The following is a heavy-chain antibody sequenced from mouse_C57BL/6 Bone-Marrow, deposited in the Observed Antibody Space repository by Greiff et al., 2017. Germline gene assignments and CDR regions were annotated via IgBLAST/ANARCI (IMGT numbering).Heavy chain of an antibody. CDR3: VLLRGYFDV. D-gene: IGHD1-1*01. CDR1: GYTFPSYW. Sequence: QVQLQQPGAELVRPGSSVKLSCKASGYTFPSYWLHWVKQRPIQGLEWIGNIDPSDSETHYNQKFKDKATLTVDKSSSTAYMQLSSLTSEDSAVYYCVLLRGYFDVWGTGTTVTVSS. V-gene: IGHV1-52*01. J-gene: IGHJ1*03. CDR2: IDPSDSET.